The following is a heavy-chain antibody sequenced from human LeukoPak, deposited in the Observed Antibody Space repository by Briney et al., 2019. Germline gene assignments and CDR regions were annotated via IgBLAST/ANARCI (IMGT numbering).Heavy chain of an antibody. Sequence: GASVKVSCKASGYTFTSYGISWVRQAPGQGLEWMGWINPNSGGTNYAQKFQGRVTMTRDTSISTAYMELSRLRSDDTAVYYCARVSPPAFDILTGYYPYYFDYWGQGTLVTVSS. CDR3: ARVSPPAFDILTGYYPYYFDY. V-gene: IGHV1-2*02. J-gene: IGHJ4*02. D-gene: IGHD3-9*01. CDR1: GYTFTSYG. CDR2: INPNSGGT.